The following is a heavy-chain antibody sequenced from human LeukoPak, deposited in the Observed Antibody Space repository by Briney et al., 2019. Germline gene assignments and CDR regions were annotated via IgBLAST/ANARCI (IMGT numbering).Heavy chain of an antibody. D-gene: IGHD6-13*01. CDR3: ARGRIAAAGV. V-gene: IGHV3-21*01. J-gene: IGHJ4*02. CDR1: GFTFSSCA. Sequence: GGSLRLSCATSGFTFSSCAMNWVRQAPGKGLEWVSSISSSSSYIYYADSVKGRFTISRDNAKNSLYLQMNSLRAEDTAVYYCARGRIAAAGVWGQGTLVTVSS. CDR2: ISSSSSYI.